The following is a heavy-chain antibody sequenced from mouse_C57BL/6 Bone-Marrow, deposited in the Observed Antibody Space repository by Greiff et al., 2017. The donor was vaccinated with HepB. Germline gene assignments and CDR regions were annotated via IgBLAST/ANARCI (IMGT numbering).Heavy chain of an antibody. CDR3: TRRGIDDYARCY. J-gene: IGHJ2*01. CDR2: IHPNSGST. D-gene: IGHD2-4*01. CDR1: GYTFTSYW. V-gene: IGHV1-64*01. Sequence: QVQLQQPGAELVKPGASVKLSCKASGYTFTSYWMHWVKQRPGQGLEWIGMIHPNSGSTNYNEKFKSKATLTVEKSSSTAYMQLSSLTSEDSAVYYCTRRGIDDYARCYWGQGTTLTVSA.